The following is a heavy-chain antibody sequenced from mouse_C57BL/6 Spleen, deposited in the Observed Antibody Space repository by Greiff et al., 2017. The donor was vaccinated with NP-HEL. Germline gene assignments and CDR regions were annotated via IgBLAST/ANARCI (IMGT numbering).Heavy chain of an antibody. J-gene: IGHJ4*01. CDR2: ISSGGSYT. CDR1: GFTFSSYG. CDR3: ARQGDWDEAMDY. Sequence: DVKLQESGGDLVKPGGSLKLSCAASGFTFSSYGMSWVRQTPDKRLEWVATISSGGSYTYYPDSVKGRFTISRDNAKNTLYLQMSSLKSEDTAMYYCARQGDWDEAMDYWGQGTSVTVSS. D-gene: IGHD4-1*01. V-gene: IGHV5-6*02.